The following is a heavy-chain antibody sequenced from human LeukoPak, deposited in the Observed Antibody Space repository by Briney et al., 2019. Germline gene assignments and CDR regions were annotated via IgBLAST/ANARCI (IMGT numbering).Heavy chain of an antibody. J-gene: IGHJ4*02. V-gene: IGHV3-53*01. Sequence: PGGSLRLSCAASGFSGNNNYMSWVRQAPGKGLEWVSTMYNAGSTYYADSVRGRFTISRDSSTNTLYLQMNSLRAEDTAVYYCAGGTYYGSGSRPGYFDYWGQGTLVTVSS. D-gene: IGHD3-10*01. CDR3: AGGTYYGSGSRPGYFDY. CDR1: GFSGNNNY. CDR2: MYNAGST.